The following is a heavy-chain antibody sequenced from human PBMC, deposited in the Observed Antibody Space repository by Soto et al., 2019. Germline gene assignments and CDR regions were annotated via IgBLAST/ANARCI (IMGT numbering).Heavy chain of an antibody. CDR2: ISAYNGNT. J-gene: IGHJ5*02. CDR3: ARTPDPLIAVADPGWFDP. D-gene: IGHD6-19*01. Sequence: ASVKVSCKASGYTFTSYGISWVRQAPGQGLEWMGWISAYNGNTNYAQKLQGRVTMTTDTSTSTAYMELRSLRSDDTAVYYCARTPDPLIAVADPGWFDPWGQGTLVTVSS. CDR1: GYTFTSYG. V-gene: IGHV1-18*01.